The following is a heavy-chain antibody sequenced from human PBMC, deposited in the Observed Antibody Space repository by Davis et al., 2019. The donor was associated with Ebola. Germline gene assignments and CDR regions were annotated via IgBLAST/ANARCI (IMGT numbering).Heavy chain of an antibody. CDR1: GFTFSSYG. D-gene: IGHD4-17*01. J-gene: IGHJ2*01. Sequence: PGGSLRLSCAASGFTFSSYGMHWVRQAPGKGLEWVSSFYITGSTYYADSVRGRFSISRDTSKNTLHLQMNSLRAEDTAVYYCTRHVSGDFWYFDLWGRGTLVTVSS. CDR3: TRHVSGDFWYFDL. V-gene: IGHV3-66*04. CDR2: FYITGST.